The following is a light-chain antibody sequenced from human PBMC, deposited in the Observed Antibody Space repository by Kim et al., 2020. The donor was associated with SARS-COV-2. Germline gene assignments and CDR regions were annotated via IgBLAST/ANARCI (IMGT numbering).Light chain of an antibody. J-gene: IGKJ4*01. CDR2: GAS. CDR3: QQYNNWLT. V-gene: IGKV3-15*01. CDR1: QSVSSN. Sequence: EIVMTQSPATLSVSPGERATLSCRASQSVSSNLAWYQQKPGQAPRLLIYGASTRATGIPAQFSGSGSGTEFTLTISSLQSEDFAVYYCQQYNNWLTFGGGTKVDIK.